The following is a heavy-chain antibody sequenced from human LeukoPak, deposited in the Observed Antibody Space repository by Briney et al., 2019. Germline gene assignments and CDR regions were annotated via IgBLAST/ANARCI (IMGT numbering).Heavy chain of an antibody. Sequence: GGSLRLSCAASGVTLSPYGMHWVRQAPGKGLEWVAVISYEGGTQHYADSVKGRFTISRDNAKNSLYLQMNSLRVEDTAIYFCTNNLRTVTQSWWGQGTLVTVSS. CDR2: ISYEGGTQ. CDR1: GVTLSPYG. V-gene: IGHV3-30*18. D-gene: IGHD4-11*01. J-gene: IGHJ1*01. CDR3: TNNLRTVTQSW.